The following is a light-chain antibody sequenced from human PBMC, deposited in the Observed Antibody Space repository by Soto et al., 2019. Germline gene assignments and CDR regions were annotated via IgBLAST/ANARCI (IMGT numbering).Light chain of an antibody. CDR3: QKYYRDPWT. CDR1: QGISNY. CDR2: SAS. Sequence: DIHMTQSPSSLSASVGDRVTITCRASQGISNYLGWYQQKPGKAPRSLIYSASSLQSGVPSKFSGSGSGTDFTLTISDMHHDYFATYYCQKYYRDPWTFGQWTKVEIK. V-gene: IGKV1-16*02. J-gene: IGKJ1*01.